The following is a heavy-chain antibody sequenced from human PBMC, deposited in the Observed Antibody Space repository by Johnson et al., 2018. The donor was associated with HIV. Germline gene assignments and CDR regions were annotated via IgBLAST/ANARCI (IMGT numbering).Heavy chain of an antibody. V-gene: IGHV3-7*05. CDR2: IKKDGSEK. D-gene: IGHD1-26*01. CDR3: ARDLRVGAIDGFDI. J-gene: IGHJ3*02. Sequence: VQLMESGGGLVQPGGSLRLSCAASGFTFSTYWMSWVRQVPGKGLEWVANIKKDGSEKYYVDSVKGRVTISRDNAKNSLFLQMNSLRADDTAVFYCARDLRVGAIDGFDIWGQGTKVTVAS. CDR1: GFTFSTYW.